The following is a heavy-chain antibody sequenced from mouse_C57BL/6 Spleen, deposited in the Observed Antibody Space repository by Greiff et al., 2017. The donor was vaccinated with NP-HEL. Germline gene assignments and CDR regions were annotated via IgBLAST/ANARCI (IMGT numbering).Heavy chain of an antibody. CDR3: ARDDYRYYAMDY. Sequence: VQLQQSGAELVRPGASVKLSCKASGYTFTDYYINWVKQRPGQGLEWIARIYPGSGNTYYNEKFKGKATLTAEKSSSTAYMQLSSLTSKDSAVYFCARDDYRYYAMDYWGQGTSVTVSS. CDR1: GYTFTDYY. D-gene: IGHD2-4*01. CDR2: IYPGSGNT. J-gene: IGHJ4*01. V-gene: IGHV1-76*01.